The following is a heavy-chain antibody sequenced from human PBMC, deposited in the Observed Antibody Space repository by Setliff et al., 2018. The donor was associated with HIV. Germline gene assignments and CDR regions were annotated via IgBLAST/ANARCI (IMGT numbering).Heavy chain of an antibody. J-gene: IGHJ4*02. CDR1: GYTFTNYY. Sequence: ASVKVSCKASGYTFTNYYMHWVHQAPGQGLEWMGIINPSVDSRTYAQKFQGRVTMTRDTSTSTVYMELSSLRSKDTAVYYCARGDTELRYFDWPRAGVDFWGQGTLVTVSS. CDR3: ARGDTELRYFDWPRAGVDF. CDR2: INPSVDSR. D-gene: IGHD3-9*01. V-gene: IGHV1-46*01.